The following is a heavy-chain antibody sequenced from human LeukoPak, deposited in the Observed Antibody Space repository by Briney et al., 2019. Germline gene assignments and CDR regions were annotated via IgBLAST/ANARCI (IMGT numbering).Heavy chain of an antibody. Sequence: PGGSLRLSCAASGFTFSSYAMSWVRQAPGKGLEWVSAISGSGGSTYYADSVKGRFTISRDNSKNTLYLQINSLRAEDTAVYYCAKDKPAYYSGRRGPLLYFDYWGQGTLVTVSS. CDR1: GFTFSSYA. D-gene: IGHD1-26*01. CDR3: AKDKPAYYSGRRGPLLYFDY. CDR2: ISGSGGST. J-gene: IGHJ4*02. V-gene: IGHV3-23*01.